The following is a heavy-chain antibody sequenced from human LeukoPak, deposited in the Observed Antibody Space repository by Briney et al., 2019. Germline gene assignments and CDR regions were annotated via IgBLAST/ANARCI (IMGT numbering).Heavy chain of an antibody. V-gene: IGHV4-59*08. CDR3: ARHSQSPYYDIFPTFYNWFDP. D-gene: IGHD3-9*01. Sequence: SETLSLTCTVPGGSISSYYWSWIRQPPGKGLEWIGYIYYSGSTNYNPSLKSRVTISVDTSKNQFSLMLSSVTAADTAVYYCARHSQSPYYDIFPTFYNWFDPWGQGTLVTVSS. CDR2: IYYSGST. J-gene: IGHJ5*02. CDR1: GGSISSYY.